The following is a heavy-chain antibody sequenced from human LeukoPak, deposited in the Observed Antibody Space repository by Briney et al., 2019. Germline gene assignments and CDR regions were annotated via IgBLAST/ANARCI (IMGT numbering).Heavy chain of an antibody. CDR1: GFTFSSYS. V-gene: IGHV3-48*01. Sequence: PGGSLRLSCAASGFTFSSYSMNWVRQAPGKGLEWVSYISSSSSTIYYADSVKGRFTISGDNAKNSLYLQMNSLRAEDTAVYYCARGARVGAFDIWGQGTMVTVSS. D-gene: IGHD2-2*01. CDR3: ARGARVGAFDI. CDR2: ISSSSSTI. J-gene: IGHJ3*02.